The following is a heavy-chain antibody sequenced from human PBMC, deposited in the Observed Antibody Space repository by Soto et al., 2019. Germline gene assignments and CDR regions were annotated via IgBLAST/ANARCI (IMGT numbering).Heavy chain of an antibody. CDR3: AKDYSGILTGYLVTRPGEDDAFDI. J-gene: IGHJ3*02. Sequence: GGSLRLSCAASGFTFSSYAMSWVRQAPGKGLEWVSAISGSGGSTYYADSVKGRFTISRDNSKNTLYLQMNSLRAEDTAVYYCAKDYSGILTGYLVTRPGEDDAFDIWGQGTMVTVSS. V-gene: IGHV3-23*01. CDR2: ISGSGGST. CDR1: GFTFSSYA. D-gene: IGHD3-9*01.